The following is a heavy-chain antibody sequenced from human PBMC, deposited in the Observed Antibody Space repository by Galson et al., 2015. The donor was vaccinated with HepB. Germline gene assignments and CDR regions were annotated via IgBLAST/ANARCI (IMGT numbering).Heavy chain of an antibody. CDR2: TYYRSKWYN. CDR1: GDSVSSNSAA. Sequence: CAISGDSVSSNSAAWNRIRQSPSRGLEWLGRTYYRSKWYNDYAVSVKSRITINPDTSKNQFSLQLNSVTPEDTAGYYCARDPHYYYYYMDVWGKGTTVTVSS. V-gene: IGHV6-1*01. CDR3: ARDPHYYYYYMDV. J-gene: IGHJ6*03.